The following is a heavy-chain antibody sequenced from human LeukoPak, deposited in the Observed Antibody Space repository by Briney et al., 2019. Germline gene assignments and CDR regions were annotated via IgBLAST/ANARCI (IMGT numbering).Heavy chain of an antibody. CDR1: GGSFSGYY. D-gene: IGHD6-19*01. J-gene: IGHJ4*02. V-gene: IGHV4-34*01. CDR2: INHSGNT. Sequence: SETLSLTCVVYGGSFSGYYWSWIRQPPGKGLEWIGEINHSGNTNYNPSLKSRVTISVDTSKNRFSLKLSSVTAADTAVYYCARLNWYSSGLDYWGQGTLVTVSS. CDR3: ARLNWYSSGLDY.